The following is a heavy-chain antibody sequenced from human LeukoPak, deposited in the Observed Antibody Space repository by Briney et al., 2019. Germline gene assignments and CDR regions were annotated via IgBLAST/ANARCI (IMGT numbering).Heavy chain of an antibody. CDR3: ARDRRESSKPNDTFDI. D-gene: IGHD4-11*01. CDR1: GGSISSYY. V-gene: IGHV4-59*01. J-gene: IGHJ3*02. CDR2: IYYTGAT. Sequence: PSVTLSLTSSVSGGSISSYYWSWIRQPLGKGLEWIGYIYYTGATYYNPPLESRVTISIDTSKRQLSLELRSVTATDTAVYFCARDRRESSKPNDTFDIWGQGTMVTVSS.